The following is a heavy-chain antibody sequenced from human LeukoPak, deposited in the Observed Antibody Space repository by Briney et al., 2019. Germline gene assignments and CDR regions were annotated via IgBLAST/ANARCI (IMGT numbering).Heavy chain of an antibody. Sequence: PGGSLRLSCAASGFTFSRYAMHWVRRAPAKGLEWVAVISYDGSNKYYADSVKGRFTISRDNSKHTLYLQMDSLRAEDTAVYYCARDWLDYGDYVSLFDYWGQGTLVTVSS. D-gene: IGHD4-17*01. V-gene: IGHV3-30-3*01. CDR3: ARDWLDYGDYVSLFDY. CDR2: ISYDGSNK. CDR1: GFTFSRYA. J-gene: IGHJ4*02.